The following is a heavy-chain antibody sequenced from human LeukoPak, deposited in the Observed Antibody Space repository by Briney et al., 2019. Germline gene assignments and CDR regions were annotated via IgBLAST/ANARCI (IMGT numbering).Heavy chain of an antibody. CDR1: GFTFSSYA. J-gene: IGHJ4*02. V-gene: IGHV3-23*01. D-gene: IGHD5-18*01. CDR2: ITDSGTGT. CDR3: ARTGYSYGTPLNY. Sequence: GGSLRLSCAASGFTFSSYALSWVRQAPGKGLEWVSGITDSGTGTYYADSVKGRFTISRDNSKNTVYLQMSSLRAEDTAVYYCARTGYSYGTPLNYWGQGTLVTVSS.